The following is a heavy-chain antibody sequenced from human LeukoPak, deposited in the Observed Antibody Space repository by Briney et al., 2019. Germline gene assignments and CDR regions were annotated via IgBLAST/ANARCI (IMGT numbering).Heavy chain of an antibody. CDR3: ARDRGTTATTVFDFDY. CDR1: GYTFTDSY. Sequence: ASVKVSCKASGYTFTDSYMHWVRQAPGQGLEWMGWINPNSGGTNYAQKFQDRVTMTRDTSIITAYMEVSSLRSDDTAVYYCARDRGTTATTVFDFDYWGPGTVVTVSS. J-gene: IGHJ4*02. V-gene: IGHV1-2*02. D-gene: IGHD1-1*01. CDR2: INPNSGGT.